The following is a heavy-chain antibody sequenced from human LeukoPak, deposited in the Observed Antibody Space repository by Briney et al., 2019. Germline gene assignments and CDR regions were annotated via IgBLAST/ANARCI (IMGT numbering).Heavy chain of an antibody. J-gene: IGHJ3*02. V-gene: IGHV3-30*02. Sequence: AGGSLRLSCVASGFTFSAHGIHWVHQAPGRGLDWVTFIRYEGHYKYYADSVTGRFTVSRDNSKNTVYVQMNNLMTEDTAVYYGAKTRGGKGAFDIWGQGTRVTVS. D-gene: IGHD1-26*01. CDR3: AKTRGGKGAFDI. CDR2: IRYEGHYK. CDR1: GFTFSAHG.